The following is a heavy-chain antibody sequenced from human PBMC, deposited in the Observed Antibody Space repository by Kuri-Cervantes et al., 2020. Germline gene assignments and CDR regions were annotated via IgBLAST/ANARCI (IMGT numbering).Heavy chain of an antibody. CDR3: ARSPRAYGASYWYFDL. D-gene: IGHD4-17*01. CDR1: GFTFSSYE. CDR2: ISSSGSTI. V-gene: IGHV3-48*03. Sequence: GESLKISCAASGFTFSSYEMNWVRQAPGKGLEWVSYISSSGSTIYYADSVKGRFTISRDNAKNSLYLQMNSLRAEDTAVYYCARSPRAYGASYWYFDLWGRGTLVTVSS. J-gene: IGHJ2*01.